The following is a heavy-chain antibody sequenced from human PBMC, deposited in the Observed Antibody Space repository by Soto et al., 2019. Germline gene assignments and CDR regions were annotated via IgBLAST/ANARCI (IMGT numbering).Heavy chain of an antibody. D-gene: IGHD2-15*01. CDR2: ISYDGSNK. CDR3: ARDLAVVVAATMSHYGMDV. CDR1: GFTFSSYG. Sequence: GGSLRLSCAASGFTFSSYGMHWVRQAPGKGLEWVALISYDGSNKYYADSVKGRFTISRDNSKNTLYLQMNSLRAEDTAVYYCARDLAVVVAATMSHYGMDVWGQGTTVTVSS. V-gene: IGHV3-30*03. J-gene: IGHJ6*02.